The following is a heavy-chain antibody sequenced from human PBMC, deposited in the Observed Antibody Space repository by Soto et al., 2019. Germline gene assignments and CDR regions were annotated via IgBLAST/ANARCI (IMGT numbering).Heavy chain of an antibody. J-gene: IGHJ6*03. D-gene: IGHD4-17*01. CDR2: INPNSGGT. CDR3: ARATVTTYNYYYYYYMDV. V-gene: IGHV1-2*04. CDR1: GYTFTGYY. Sequence: GASVKVSCKASGYTFTGYYMHWVRQAPGQGLEWMGWINPNSGGTNYAQKFQGWVAMTRDTSISTAYMELSRLRSDDTAVYYCARATVTTYNYYYYYYMDVWGKGTTVTVSS.